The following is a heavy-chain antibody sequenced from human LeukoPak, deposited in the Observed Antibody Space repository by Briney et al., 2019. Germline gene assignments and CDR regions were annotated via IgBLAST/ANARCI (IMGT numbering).Heavy chain of an antibody. J-gene: IGHJ3*02. Sequence: SETLSLTCTVSGGSISSYYWSWIRQPPGRGLEWIGYIYYSGCTNYNPSLTSRVTISVDTSKNQFSLKLSSVTAADTAVYYCARGLVDAFDIWGQGTMVTVSS. V-gene: IGHV4-59*01. CDR1: GGSISSYY. CDR3: ARGLVDAFDI. CDR2: IYYSGCT.